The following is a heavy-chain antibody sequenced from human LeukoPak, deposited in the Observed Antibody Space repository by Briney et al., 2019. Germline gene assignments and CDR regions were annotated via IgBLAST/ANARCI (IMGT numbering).Heavy chain of an antibody. CDR2: ISGSDGST. Sequence: GGSLRLSCAASGFTFSSYAMSWVRQAPGKGLEWVSGISGSDGSTNYADSVKGRFTISRDNSKNTLYLQMNSLRAEDTAVYYCAKYLVRGHWYFDLWGRGTLVTVSS. J-gene: IGHJ2*01. CDR1: GFTFSSYA. D-gene: IGHD3-10*01. CDR3: AKYLVRGHWYFDL. V-gene: IGHV3-23*01.